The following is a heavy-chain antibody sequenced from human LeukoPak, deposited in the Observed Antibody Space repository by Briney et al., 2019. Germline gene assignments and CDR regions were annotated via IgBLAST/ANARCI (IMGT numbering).Heavy chain of an antibody. CDR3: ARDLYSGSYFGDFDY. J-gene: IGHJ4*02. V-gene: IGHV3-21*01. Sequence: PGGSLRLSCAASGFTFSSYSMNWVRQAPGKGLEWVSSISSISRFIYYADSVKGRFTISRDNAKNSPYLQMKSLRPEDTAVYYCARDLYSGSYFGDFDYWGQGTLVTVSS. D-gene: IGHD1-26*01. CDR1: GFTFSSYS. CDR2: ISSISRFI.